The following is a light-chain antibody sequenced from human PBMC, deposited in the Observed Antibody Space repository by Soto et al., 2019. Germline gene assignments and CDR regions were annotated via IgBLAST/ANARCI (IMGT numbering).Light chain of an antibody. V-gene: IGKV1-39*01. CDR2: DAS. Sequence: IQMTQSPPSLSASVGDRVTITCRASATIYRYLNWYQQKPGQAPSLLISDASTLRSGIPTKFSGSGSGTDLMSSISCLQTEEYATYYCQQRLNHPHTFDQGTKMEIK. CDR1: ATIYRY. J-gene: IGKJ2*01. CDR3: QQRLNHPHT.